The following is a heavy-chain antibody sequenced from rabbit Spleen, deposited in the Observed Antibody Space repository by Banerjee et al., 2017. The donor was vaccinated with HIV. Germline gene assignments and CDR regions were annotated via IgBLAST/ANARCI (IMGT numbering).Heavy chain of an antibody. J-gene: IGHJ4*01. Sequence: QSLEESGGGLVQPEGSLTLTCKASGVSLHDKDVMCWVRRAPVKGLEWIACINMVTGKSVYASWAKGRFTISKTSSTTVTLQMTSLTAADTATYFCARGSATMTMVITGYYFNLWGQGTLVTVS. CDR3: ARGSATMTMVITGYYFNL. D-gene: IGHD2-1*01. CDR2: INMVTGKS. CDR1: GVSLHDKDV. V-gene: IGHV1S40*01.